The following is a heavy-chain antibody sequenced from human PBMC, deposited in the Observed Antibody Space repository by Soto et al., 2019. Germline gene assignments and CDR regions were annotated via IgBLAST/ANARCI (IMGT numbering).Heavy chain of an antibody. D-gene: IGHD6-6*01. Sequence: VKVSCKASGGTFSSYAISWVRQSPGQGLEWMGGIIPIFGTANYAQKFQGRVTITADKSTSTAYMELSSLRSEDTAVYYCARDRDSSSSIGLYYFDYWGQGTLVTVSS. CDR1: GGTFSSYA. CDR3: ARDRDSSSSIGLYYFDY. CDR2: IIPIFGTA. J-gene: IGHJ4*02. V-gene: IGHV1-69*06.